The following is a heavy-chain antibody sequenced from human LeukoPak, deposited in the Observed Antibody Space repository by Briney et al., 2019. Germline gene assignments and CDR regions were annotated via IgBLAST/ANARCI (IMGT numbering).Heavy chain of an antibody. D-gene: IGHD2-2*01. V-gene: IGHV6-1*01. CDR2: TYYRSKWYN. CDR3: AREVVVVPAAMGRRYYYYGMDV. CDR1: GDSVSSNSAA. J-gene: IGHJ6*02. Sequence: SQTLSPTCAISGDSVSSNSAAWNWIRQSPSRGLEWLGRTYYRSKWYNDYAVSVKSRITINPDTSKNQFSLQLNSVTPEDTAVYYCAREVVVVPAAMGRRYYYYGMDVWGQGTTVTVSS.